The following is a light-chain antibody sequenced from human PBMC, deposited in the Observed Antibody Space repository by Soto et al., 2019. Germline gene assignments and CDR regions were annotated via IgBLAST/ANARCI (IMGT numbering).Light chain of an antibody. Sequence: EIVLTQSPGTLSLSPGERATLSCRASQSVANSALAWYLQEPGQAPRLLIYGASSRATGIPDRFSGSGSGTDFTLTISRLEPEDFAVYYCQLYGSSPMYTFGQGTRLEIK. CDR3: QLYGSSPMYT. CDR2: GAS. V-gene: IGKV3-20*01. CDR1: QSVANSA. J-gene: IGKJ2*01.